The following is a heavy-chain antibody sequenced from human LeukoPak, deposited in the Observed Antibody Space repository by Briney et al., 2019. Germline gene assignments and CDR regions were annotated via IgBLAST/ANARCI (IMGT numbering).Heavy chain of an antibody. CDR2: IYYSGRT. Sequence: SQTLSLTCTVSGGSISSGGYYWSWIRQHPGKGLEWIGYIYYSGRTYYNPSLKSRVTISVNTSKNQFFLKLSSVTAADTAVYYCASGAGSGSYYYYYYYMDVWGKGTTVTVSS. CDR1: GGSISSGGYY. D-gene: IGHD3-10*01. J-gene: IGHJ6*03. V-gene: IGHV4-31*03. CDR3: ASGAGSGSYYYYYYYMDV.